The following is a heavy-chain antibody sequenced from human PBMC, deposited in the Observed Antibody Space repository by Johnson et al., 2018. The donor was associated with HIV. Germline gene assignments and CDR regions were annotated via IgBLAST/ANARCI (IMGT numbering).Heavy chain of an antibody. J-gene: IGHJ3*02. CDR3: ARVHPAVAGNDAFDI. CDR1: GFTFDDYG. D-gene: IGHD6-19*01. CDR2: INWNGGST. V-gene: IGHV3-20*04. Sequence: EVLLLESGGGLEQPGRSLRVSCAVSGFTFDDYGMSWVRQAPGKGLEWVSGINWNGGSTGYADSVKGRFTISRDNAKNSLHLQMNSLRAEDTALYYCARVHPAVAGNDAFDIWGQGTMVTVSS.